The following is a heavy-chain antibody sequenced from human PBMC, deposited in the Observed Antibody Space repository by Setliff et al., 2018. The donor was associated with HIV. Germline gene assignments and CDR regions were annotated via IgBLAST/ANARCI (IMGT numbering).Heavy chain of an antibody. D-gene: IGHD2-8*01. CDR1: GYTFTAYY. V-gene: IGHV1-2*06. CDR3: ARHSPNVGVRGDAFDI. CDR2: IEPSSSGT. Sequence: ASVKVSCKASGYTFTAYYIHWVRQAPGHGLQLMGRIEPSSSGTNYIQKFQGRVTITRDTSIYTVYMELTGLTSDDTAVYYCARHSPNVGVRGDAFDIWGQGTVVTVSS. J-gene: IGHJ3*02.